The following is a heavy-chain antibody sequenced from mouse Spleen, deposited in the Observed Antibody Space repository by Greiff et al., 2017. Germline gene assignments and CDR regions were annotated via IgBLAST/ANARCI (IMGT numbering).Heavy chain of an antibody. V-gene: IGHV1-64*01. CDR2: IHPNSGST. CDR3: ARGGYYGDYGY. Sequence: QVHVKQPGAELVKPGASVKLSCKASGYTFTSYWMHWVKQRPGQGLEWIGMIHPNSGSTNYNEKFKSKATLTVDKSSSTAYMQLSSLTSEDSAVYYCARGGYYGDYGYWGQGTTLTVSS. CDR1: GYTFTSYW. J-gene: IGHJ2*01. D-gene: IGHD2-13*01.